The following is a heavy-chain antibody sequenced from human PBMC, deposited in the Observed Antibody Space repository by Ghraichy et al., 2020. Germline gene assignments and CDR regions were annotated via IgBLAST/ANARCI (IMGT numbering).Heavy chain of an antibody. CDR1: GFTLSTYW. CDR3: ARGGPYYYDGSCYYVL. CDR2: IKQDGSEK. Sequence: GGSLRLSCAASGFTLSTYWMSWVRQAPGKGLEWVANIKQDGSEKYYVDSVKGRFTVSRDNAKNSLYLQMNSLRAEDTAVYYCARGGPYYYDGSCYYVLWGQGTLVTVSS. V-gene: IGHV3-7*03. D-gene: IGHD3-22*01. J-gene: IGHJ4*02.